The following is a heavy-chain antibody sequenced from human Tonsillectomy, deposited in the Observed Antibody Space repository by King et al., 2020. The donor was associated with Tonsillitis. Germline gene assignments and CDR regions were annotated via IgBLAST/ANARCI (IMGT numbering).Heavy chain of an antibody. CDR3: ARSGYYDILTGYYSHQYYFDY. CDR2: IYPGDSDT. Sequence: QLVQSGAEVKKPGESLKISCKGSGYSFTSYWIGWVRQMPGKGLEWMGIIYPGDSDTRYSPSFQGQVTISADKSISTAYLQWSSLKASDTAMYYCARSGYYDILTGYYSHQYYFDYWGQGTLVTVSS. J-gene: IGHJ4*02. V-gene: IGHV5-51*01. D-gene: IGHD3-9*01. CDR1: GYSFTSYW.